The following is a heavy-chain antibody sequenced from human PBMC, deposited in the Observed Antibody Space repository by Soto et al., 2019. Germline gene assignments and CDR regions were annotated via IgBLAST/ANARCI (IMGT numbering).Heavy chain of an antibody. CDR1: GGSFSGYY. CDR3: ARGSISSYRSTYYFDY. Sequence: SETLSLTCAVYGGSFSGYYWSWIRQPPGKGLEWIGEINHSGSTNYNPSLKSRVTISVDTSKNQFSLKLSSVTAADTAVYYCARGSISSYRSTYYFDYWGQGTLVTVSS. J-gene: IGHJ4*02. D-gene: IGHD3-3*02. CDR2: INHSGST. V-gene: IGHV4-34*01.